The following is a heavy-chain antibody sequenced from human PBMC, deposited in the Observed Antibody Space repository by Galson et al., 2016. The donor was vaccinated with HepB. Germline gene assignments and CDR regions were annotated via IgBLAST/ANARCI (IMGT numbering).Heavy chain of an antibody. D-gene: IGHD6-19*01. Sequence: SLRLSCAASGFTFGNSWMSWLRQAPGKGLEWVANIRQDGNEKYYVDSVKGRFTISRDNAKNSLYLQMNSLRDEDTAVYYRARGGRGWSLYWGQGTLVTVSS. V-gene: IGHV3-7*03. CDR3: ARGGRGWSLY. CDR1: GFTFGNSW. J-gene: IGHJ4*02. CDR2: IRQDGNEK.